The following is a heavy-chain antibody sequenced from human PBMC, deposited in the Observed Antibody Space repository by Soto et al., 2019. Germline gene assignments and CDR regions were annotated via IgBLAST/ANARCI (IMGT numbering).Heavy chain of an antibody. D-gene: IGHD3-22*01. CDR3: ATYNYDSSGHAFDI. Sequence: GESLKISCKVSGYTLTELSMHWVRQAPGKGLEWMGGFDPEDGETIYAQKFQGRVTMTEDTSTDTAYMELSSLRSEDTAVYYCATYNYDSSGHAFDIWGQGTMVTVSS. J-gene: IGHJ3*02. V-gene: IGHV1-24*01. CDR1: GYTLTELS. CDR2: FDPEDGET.